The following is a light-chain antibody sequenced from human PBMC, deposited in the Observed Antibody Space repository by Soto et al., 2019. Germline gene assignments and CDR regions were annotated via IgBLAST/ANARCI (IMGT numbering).Light chain of an antibody. J-gene: IGKJ5*01. V-gene: IGKV1-39*01. Sequence: DIPLTQSPSPLSTSVGDRVAITCLASQSISTYLNWYQQKPGKAPKVLIYAASNLQSGVPPRFSDSGSGTDFTLTISSLEPEDVATYFCQQSYRTPITCGQGTRLEI. CDR2: AAS. CDR1: QSISTY. CDR3: QQSYRTPIT.